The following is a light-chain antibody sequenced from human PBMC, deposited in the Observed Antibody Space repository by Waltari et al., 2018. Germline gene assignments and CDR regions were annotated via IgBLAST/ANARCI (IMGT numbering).Light chain of an antibody. CDR1: QSVFYSSNNKNY. CDR3: QQYYSTPT. V-gene: IGKV4-1*01. CDR2: WES. J-gene: IGKJ1*01. Sequence: DIVMTQSPDSLAVSLGEEAPINCKSSQSVFYSSNNKNYLAWYQQKPGQPPKLLIYWESTRESGVPDRFSGSGSGTDFTLTISSLQAEDVAVYYCQQYYSTPTFGQGTKVEIK.